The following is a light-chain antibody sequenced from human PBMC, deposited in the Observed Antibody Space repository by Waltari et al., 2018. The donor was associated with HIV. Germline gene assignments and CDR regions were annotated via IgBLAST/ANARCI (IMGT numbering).Light chain of an antibody. CDR3: AAWDDSLGGLV. J-gene: IGLJ3*02. CDR2: DVS. V-gene: IGLV2-8*01. Sequence: QSALTQPPSASGSPGQSVTISCTGTSSDIGAYNYVSWFQQHPGKAPKLMIFDVSKRPSGVPDRFSGSKSGTSASLAISGLRSEDETNYYCAAWDDSLGGLVFGGGTKLTVL. CDR1: SSDIGAYNY.